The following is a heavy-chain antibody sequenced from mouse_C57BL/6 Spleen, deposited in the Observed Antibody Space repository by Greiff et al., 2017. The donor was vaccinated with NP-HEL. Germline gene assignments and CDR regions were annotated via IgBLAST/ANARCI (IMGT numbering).Heavy chain of an antibody. V-gene: IGHV1-15*01. D-gene: IGHD1-1*01. Sequence: QVQLQQSGAELVRPGASVTLSCKASGYTFTDYEMHWVKQTPVHGLEWIGAIDPETGGTAYNQKFKGKAILTADKSSSTAYMELRSLTSEDSAGYYCTRGNLGSSYPGWFAYWGQGTLVTVSA. CDR2: IDPETGGT. CDR3: TRGNLGSSYPGWFAY. CDR1: GYTFTDYE. J-gene: IGHJ3*01.